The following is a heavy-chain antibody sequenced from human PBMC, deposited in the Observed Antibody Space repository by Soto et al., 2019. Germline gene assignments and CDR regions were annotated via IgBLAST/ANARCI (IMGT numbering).Heavy chain of an antibody. CDR3: ARDTSLQYAYSDDVAGPYGMDV. J-gene: IGHJ6*02. Sequence: QVQLVESGGGVVQPGRSLRLSCVASGFTFSSYGIHWVRQAPGKGLEWVAVIWYDGSYKYYADSVRGRFTISRDNSKNTLSLQMGSLRAEDTAVYYWARDTSLQYAYSDDVAGPYGMDVWGQGTTVTVSS. CDR2: IWYDGSYK. D-gene: IGHD3-16*01. CDR1: GFTFSSYG. V-gene: IGHV3-33*01.